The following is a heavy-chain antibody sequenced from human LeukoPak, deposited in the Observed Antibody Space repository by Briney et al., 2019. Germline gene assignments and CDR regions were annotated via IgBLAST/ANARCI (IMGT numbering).Heavy chain of an antibody. D-gene: IGHD6-25*01. CDR1: GFTFSSYA. Sequence: GGSLRLSCAASGFTFSSYAMSWVRQAPGKGLEWVSATSGSGGSTYYADSVKGRFTISRDNSKNTVDLQMNSLRGEDTAVYYCASAPLPDQRRLGHWGQGTLVTVSS. CDR2: TSGSGGST. CDR3: ASAPLPDQRRLGH. J-gene: IGHJ4*02. V-gene: IGHV3-23*01.